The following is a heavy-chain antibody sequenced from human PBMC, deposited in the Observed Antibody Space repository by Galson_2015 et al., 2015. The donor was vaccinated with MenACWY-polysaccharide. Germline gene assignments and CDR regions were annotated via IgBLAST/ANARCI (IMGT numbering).Heavy chain of an antibody. V-gene: IGHV3-23*01. CDR3: AKDRLPTTVSYYGMDV. CDR2: ISGSGGST. D-gene: IGHD4-17*01. CDR1: GFTFSSYA. Sequence: SLRLSCAASGFTFSSYAMSWVRQAPGKGLEWVSAISGSGGSTYYADSVKGRFTISRDNSKNTLYLQMNSLRAEDTAVYYCAKDRLPTTVSYYGMDVWGQGTTVTVSS. J-gene: IGHJ6*02.